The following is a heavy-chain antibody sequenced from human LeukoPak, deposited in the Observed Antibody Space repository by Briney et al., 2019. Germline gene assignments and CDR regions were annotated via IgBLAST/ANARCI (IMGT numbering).Heavy chain of an antibody. J-gene: IGHJ3*02. CDR3: AKAQDGFNTDAFDI. D-gene: IGHD5-24*01. V-gene: IGHV3-30*02. Sequence: GGSLRLSCAASGFTFSSYGIHWVRQGPGKGLEWVSFVRYDGSNKYYADSVKGRFTISRDNSKNTLYLQMNSLRAEDTAVYYCAKAQDGFNTDAFDIWGQGTMVTVSS. CDR1: GFTFSSYG. CDR2: VRYDGSNK.